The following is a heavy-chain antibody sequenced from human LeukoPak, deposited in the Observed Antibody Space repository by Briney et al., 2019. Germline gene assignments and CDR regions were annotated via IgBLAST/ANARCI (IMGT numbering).Heavy chain of an antibody. V-gene: IGHV3-53*01. D-gene: IGHD1-26*01. CDR1: GFTVSSNY. J-gene: IGHJ4*02. CDR2: IYSGGST. Sequence: GGSLRLSCAASGFTVSSNYMSWVRQAPGKGLEWVSVIYSGGSTYYADSVKGRFTISRDNSKNTLYLQMNSLRAEDTAVYYCARRFSGSSELDYWGQGTLVTVSS. CDR3: ARRFSGSSELDY.